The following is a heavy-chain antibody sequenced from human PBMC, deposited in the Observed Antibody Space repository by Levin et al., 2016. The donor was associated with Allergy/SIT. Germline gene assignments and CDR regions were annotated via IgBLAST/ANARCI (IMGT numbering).Heavy chain of an antibody. V-gene: IGHV4-39*01. J-gene: IGHJ3*02. Sequence: WIRQPPGKGLEWIGSIYYSGSTYYNPSLKSRVTISVDTSKNQFSLKLSSVTAADTAVYYCARGRNYVWGSYRRDAFDIWGQGTMVTVSS. CDR3: ARGRNYVWGSYRRDAFDI. CDR2: IYYSGST. D-gene: IGHD3-16*02.